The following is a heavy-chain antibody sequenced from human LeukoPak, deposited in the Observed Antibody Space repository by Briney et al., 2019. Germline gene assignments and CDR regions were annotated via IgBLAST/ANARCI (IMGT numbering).Heavy chain of an antibody. CDR1: GFTFSSYW. Sequence: GSLRLSCAASGFTFSSYWMSWVRQPPGKGLEWIGEIYHSGSTNYNPSLKSRVTISVDKSKNQFSLKLSSVTAADTAVYYCARASHWNQLHYFDYWGQGTLVTVSS. D-gene: IGHD1-1*01. V-gene: IGHV4-4*02. CDR3: ARASHWNQLHYFDY. J-gene: IGHJ4*02. CDR2: IYHSGST.